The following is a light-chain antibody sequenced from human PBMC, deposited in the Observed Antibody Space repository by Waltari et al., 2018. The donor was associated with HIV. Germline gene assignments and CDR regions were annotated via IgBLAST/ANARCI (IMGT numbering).Light chain of an antibody. CDR2: GAS. CDR3: QQAHTFPQT. J-gene: IGKJ4*01. Sequence: DIQMTQSPSFVSAFVGDRVTIMCRASQDIGSLVAWYQQKPGKSPKLLVYGASNLEIGVPPRFDGSGSGTSFALTITGLEPEDFATYFCQQAHTFPQTFGGGTRVEF. CDR1: QDIGSL. V-gene: IGKV1-12*01.